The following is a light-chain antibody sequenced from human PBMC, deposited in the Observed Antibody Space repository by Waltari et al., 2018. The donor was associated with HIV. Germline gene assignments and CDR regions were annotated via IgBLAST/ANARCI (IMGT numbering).Light chain of an antibody. CDR1: SCSVSPSYS. V-gene: IGLV8-61*01. CDR2: STN. Sequence: QTVVTQEPSFSVSPGGTVTLTCGLSSCSVSPSYSPRWYQQTPGQAPRTLIYSTNTRSSGVPDRFSGSILGNKAALTITGAQADDESDYYCVLYMGSGSCMFGGGTKLTVL. J-gene: IGLJ3*02. CDR3: VLYMGSGSCM.